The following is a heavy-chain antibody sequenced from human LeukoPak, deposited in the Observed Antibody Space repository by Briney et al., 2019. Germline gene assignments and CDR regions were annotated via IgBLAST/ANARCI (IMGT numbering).Heavy chain of an antibody. D-gene: IGHD5-18*01. Sequence: GGSLRLSCAASGFTFSSYAMSWVRQAPGKGLEWVSAISGSGGSTYYADSVKGRFTISRDNAKNSLYLQMNSLRAEDTAVYYWAREVDTAMAAYYYYGMDVWGQGTTVTVSS. V-gene: IGHV3-23*01. CDR2: ISGSGGST. CDR1: GFTFSSYA. CDR3: AREVDTAMAAYYYYGMDV. J-gene: IGHJ6*02.